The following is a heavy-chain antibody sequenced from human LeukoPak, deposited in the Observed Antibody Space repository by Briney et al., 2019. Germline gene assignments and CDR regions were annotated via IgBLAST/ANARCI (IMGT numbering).Heavy chain of an antibody. V-gene: IGHV4-34*01. CDR1: VEPFSNYF. CDR3: ARGLGQYDY. D-gene: IGHD5-24*01. J-gene: IGHJ4*02. Sequence: SETLSLTCAVYVEPFSNYFWSWIRQSPGKGLEWIGEINHSGSTTYNSSLTSRVTISVDTSKNQFSLNLRSMTAADTAIYYCARGLGQYDYWGQGTLVTVSS. CDR2: INHSGST.